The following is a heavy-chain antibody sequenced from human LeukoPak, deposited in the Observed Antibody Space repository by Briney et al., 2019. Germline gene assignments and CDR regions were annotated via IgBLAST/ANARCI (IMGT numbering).Heavy chain of an antibody. J-gene: IGHJ4*02. CDR1: GFTFSILW. V-gene: IGHV3-74*01. D-gene: IGHD1-20*01. CDR2: INSDGTKS. CDR3: ASTFRITGTTYYY. Sequence: GGSLRLSCAASGFTFSILWMHWVRQVPGEGLVWVSHINSDGTKSTYSDSVKGRFTISRDNAENTVYLQMNSLRGEDTAVYYCASTFRITGTTYYYWGQGTLVTVSS.